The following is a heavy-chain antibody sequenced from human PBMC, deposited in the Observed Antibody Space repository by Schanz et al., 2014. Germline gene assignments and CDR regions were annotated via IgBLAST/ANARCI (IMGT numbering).Heavy chain of an antibody. Sequence: EVQLVESGGGMVQPGGSLRLSCAVSGFTVSANYMIWVRQPPGKGLEWVSLIDYAGSTNYADSVKGRMTVSRDTSKNALFLQMNNLRAEDTAVYYCASPPISVAGRLADYWGQGILVDVSS. V-gene: IGHV3-66*01. J-gene: IGHJ4*02. CDR3: ASPPISVAGRLADY. CDR1: GFTVSANY. D-gene: IGHD6-19*01. CDR2: IDYAGST.